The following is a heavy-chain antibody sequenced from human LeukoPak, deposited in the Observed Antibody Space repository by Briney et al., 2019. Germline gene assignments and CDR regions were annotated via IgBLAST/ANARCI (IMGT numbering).Heavy chain of an antibody. CDR2: INPNNGDT. J-gene: IGHJ4*02. D-gene: IGHD4-17*01. CDR3: ARDIYGDYASGY. CDR1: GYTFTGYF. V-gene: IGHV1-18*04. Sequence: GASVKVSCKASGYTFTGYFMHWVRQAPGQGLEWMGWINPNNGDTHYAQKLQGRVTMTTDTSTSTAYMELRSLRSDDTAVYYCARDIYGDYASGYWGQGTLVTVSS.